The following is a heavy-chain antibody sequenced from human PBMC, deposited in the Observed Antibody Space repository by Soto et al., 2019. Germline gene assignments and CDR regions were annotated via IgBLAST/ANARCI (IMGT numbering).Heavy chain of an antibody. CDR2: INHSGST. D-gene: IGHD6-19*01. CDR3: ARGIGSGWYRWFDP. Sequence: SETLSLTCAVYGGSFSGYYWSWIRQPPGKGLEWIGEINHSGSTNYNPSLKSRVTISVDTSKNQFSLKLSSVTAADTAVYYCARGIGSGWYRWFDPWGQGTLVTVSS. J-gene: IGHJ5*02. CDR1: GGSFSGYY. V-gene: IGHV4-34*01.